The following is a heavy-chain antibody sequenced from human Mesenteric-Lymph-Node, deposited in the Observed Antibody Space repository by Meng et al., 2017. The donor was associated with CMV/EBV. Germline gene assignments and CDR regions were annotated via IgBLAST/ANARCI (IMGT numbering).Heavy chain of an antibody. CDR3: AKSRALEWLFNPSWSAFDI. D-gene: IGHD3-3*01. CDR2: INWNSGII. CDR1: GFTFGDYA. J-gene: IGHJ3*02. V-gene: IGHV3-9*01. Sequence: GGSLRLSCAASGFTFGDYAMHWVRQPPGKGLEWVSGINWNSGIIVYADSVKGRFTISRDNSKNTLYLQMNSLRAEDTAVYYCAKSRALEWLFNPSWSAFDIWGQGTMVTVSS.